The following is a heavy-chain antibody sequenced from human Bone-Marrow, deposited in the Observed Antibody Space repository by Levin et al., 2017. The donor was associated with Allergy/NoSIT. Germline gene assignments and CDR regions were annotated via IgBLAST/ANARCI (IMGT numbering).Heavy chain of an antibody. D-gene: IGHD6-19*01. J-gene: IGHJ5*02. V-gene: IGHV3-48*01. CDR3: ARLASKNSGFFA. Sequence: GGSLRLSCTASGFTFSVYSMNWVRQAPGKGLEWVSYISSGSNTIYYADSVKGRFTISRDNAKNSLYLQMDNLRAEDTAVYFCARLASKNSGFFAWGQGTLVTVSS. CDR1: GFTFSVYS. CDR2: ISSGSNTI.